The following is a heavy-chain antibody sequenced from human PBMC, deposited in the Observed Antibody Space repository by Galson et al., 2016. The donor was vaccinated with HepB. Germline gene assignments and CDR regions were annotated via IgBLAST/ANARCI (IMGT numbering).Heavy chain of an antibody. D-gene: IGHD4-17*01. CDR2: VPGETYGGTT. CDR1: GFTFGDYS. CDR3: VGDHGYFDALDY. J-gene: IGHJ4*02. Sequence: LRLSCAASGFTFGDYSMGWFRQAPGKGLEWVGNVPGETYGGTTEYATSVKGRFTISRDDSKSIVYLQMDSLKAEDTAVYYCVGDHGYFDALDYWGQGTLVTVSS. V-gene: IGHV3-49*03.